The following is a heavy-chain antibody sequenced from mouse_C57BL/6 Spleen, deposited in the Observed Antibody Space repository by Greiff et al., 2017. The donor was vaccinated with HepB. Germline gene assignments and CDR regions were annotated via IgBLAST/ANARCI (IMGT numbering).Heavy chain of an antibody. CDR3: ARASGGNWYFDV. V-gene: IGHV3-1*01. CDR2: ISYSGST. D-gene: IGHD6-1*01. Sequence: EVQLQESGPGMVKPSQSLSLTCTVTGYSITSGYDWHWIRHFPGNKLEWMGYISYSGSTNYNPSLKSRISITHDTSKNHFFLKLNSVTTEDTATYYCARASGGNWYFDVWGTGTTVTVSS. J-gene: IGHJ1*03. CDR1: GYSITSGYD.